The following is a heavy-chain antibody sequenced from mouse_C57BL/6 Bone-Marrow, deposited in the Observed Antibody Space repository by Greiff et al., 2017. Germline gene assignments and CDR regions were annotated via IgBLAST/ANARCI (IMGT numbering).Heavy chain of an antibody. CDR3: ARGWLHAWFAY. Sequence: EVKLMESGGDLVKPGGSLKLSCAASGFTFSSYGMSWVRQTPDKRLEWVATISSGGSYTYYPDSVKGRFTISRDNAKNTLYLQMSSLKSEDTAMYYCARGWLHAWFAYWGQGTLVTVSA. CDR2: ISSGGSYT. V-gene: IGHV5-6*01. D-gene: IGHD2-2*01. CDR1: GFTFSSYG. J-gene: IGHJ3*01.